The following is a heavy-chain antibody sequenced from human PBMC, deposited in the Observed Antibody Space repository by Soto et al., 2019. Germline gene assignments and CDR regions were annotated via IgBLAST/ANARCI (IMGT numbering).Heavy chain of an antibody. CDR1: GGSISSYY. D-gene: IGHD3-22*01. CDR2: IYYSEST. V-gene: IGHV4-59*01. CDR3: ARESFYDSGGFHGFDY. J-gene: IGHJ4*02. Sequence: SETLSLTCTVSGGSISSYYWSWIRQPPGKGLEWIGYIYYSESTNYNPSLKSRVTISVDTSKNQFSLKLSSVTAADTAVYYCARESFYDSGGFHGFDYWGQGTLVTVSS.